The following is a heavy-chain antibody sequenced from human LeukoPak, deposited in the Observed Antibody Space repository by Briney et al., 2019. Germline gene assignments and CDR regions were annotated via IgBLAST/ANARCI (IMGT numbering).Heavy chain of an antibody. J-gene: IGHJ6*02. V-gene: IGHV4-34*01. CDR2: INHSGST. CDR1: GGSFSGYY. Sequence: PSETLSLTCAVYGGSFSGYYWSWIRQPPGKGLEWIGEINHSGSTNYNPSLKSRVTISVDTSKNQFSLKLSSVTAADTAVYYCAREGGYSYGPYYYYYYGMDVWGQGTTVTVSS. D-gene: IGHD5-18*01. CDR3: AREGGYSYGPYYYYYYGMDV.